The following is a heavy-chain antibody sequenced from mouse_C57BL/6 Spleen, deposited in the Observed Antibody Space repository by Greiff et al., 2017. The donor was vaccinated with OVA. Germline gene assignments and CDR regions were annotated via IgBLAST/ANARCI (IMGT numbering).Heavy chain of an antibody. V-gene: IGHV1-59*01. J-gene: IGHJ3*01. Sequence: QVQLQQPGAELVRPGPSVKLSCKASGYTFTSYWMHWVKQRPGQGLEWIGVIDPSDSYTNYNQKFKGKATLTVDTSSSTAYMQLSSLTSEDSAVYYCASDWGFAYWGQGTLVTVSA. CDR1: GYTFTSYW. CDR2: IDPSDSYT. D-gene: IGHD4-1*01. CDR3: ASDWGFAY.